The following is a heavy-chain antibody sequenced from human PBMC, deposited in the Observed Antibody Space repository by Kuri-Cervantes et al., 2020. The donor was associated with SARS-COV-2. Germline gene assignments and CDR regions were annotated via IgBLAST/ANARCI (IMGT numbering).Heavy chain of an antibody. CDR3: AKARPSGGY. V-gene: IGHV3-23*01. D-gene: IGHD4-23*01. CDR1: GITFNSNY. CDR2: ISDSGINT. J-gene: IGHJ4*02. Sequence: GESLKISCAASGITFNSNYMSWVRQAPGRGLERVSGISDSGINTYYPDSVRGRFTISRGNSKNMLYLQIHSLRVEDTAVYYCAKARPSGGYWGQGTLVTVSS.